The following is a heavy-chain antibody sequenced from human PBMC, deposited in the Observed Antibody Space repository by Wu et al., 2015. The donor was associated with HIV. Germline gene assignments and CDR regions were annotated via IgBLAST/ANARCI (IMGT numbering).Heavy chain of an antibody. Sequence: QVQLVQSGAEVKKPGSSVKVSCKASGGTFSSYAISWVRQAPGQGLEWMGRIIPIFGTANYAQKFQGRVTITADESTSTAYMELSSLRSEDTAVYYCARAPYYDILTGYFDAFDIWGQGTMVTVSS. V-gene: IGHV1-69*13. D-gene: IGHD3-9*01. CDR3: ARAPYYDILTGYFDAFDI. J-gene: IGHJ3*02. CDR2: IIPIFGTA. CDR1: GGTFSSYA.